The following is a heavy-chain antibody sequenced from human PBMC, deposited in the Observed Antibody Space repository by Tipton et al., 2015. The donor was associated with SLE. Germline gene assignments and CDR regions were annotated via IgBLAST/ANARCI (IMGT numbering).Heavy chain of an antibody. Sequence: LRLSCAVYGGSFSGYYWSWIRQPPGKGLEWIGEINNSGSTNYNPSLKSRVTISVDTSKNQFSLKLSSVTAADTAVYYCASGVTAAGTGRTDWLDPWGQGTLVTVSS. D-gene: IGHD6-13*01. CDR2: INNSGST. CDR3: ASGVTAAGTGRTDWLDP. V-gene: IGHV4-34*01. J-gene: IGHJ5*02. CDR1: GGSFSGYY.